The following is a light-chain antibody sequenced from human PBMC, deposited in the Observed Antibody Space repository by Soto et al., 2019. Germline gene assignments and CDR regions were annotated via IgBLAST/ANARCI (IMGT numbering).Light chain of an antibody. CDR2: GAS. CDR1: QSVSSN. Sequence: EIVMTHSPATLSVSPGERATLSCSASQSVSSNFAWYQQKPGQAPRLLIYGASTRATGIPARFSGSGSGIEFTLSISSLQSEDVAVYYCQQYQNWPLTFGGGTKVDIK. CDR3: QQYQNWPLT. J-gene: IGKJ4*01. V-gene: IGKV3-15*01.